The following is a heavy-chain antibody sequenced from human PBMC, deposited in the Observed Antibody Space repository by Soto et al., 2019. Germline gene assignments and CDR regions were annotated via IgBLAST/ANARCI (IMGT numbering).Heavy chain of an antibody. V-gene: IGHV3-11*01. CDR3: ARTMVRGVMTLQHYYYMDV. Sequence: QVQLVESGGGLVKPGGSLRLSCAASGFTFSDYYMSWIRQAPGKGLEWVSYISSSGSTIYYADSVKGRFAISRDNAKNSLYLQMNSLRAEDTAVYYCARTMVRGVMTLQHYYYMDVWGKGTTVTVSS. CDR1: GFTFSDYY. CDR2: ISSSGSTI. D-gene: IGHD3-10*01. J-gene: IGHJ6*03.